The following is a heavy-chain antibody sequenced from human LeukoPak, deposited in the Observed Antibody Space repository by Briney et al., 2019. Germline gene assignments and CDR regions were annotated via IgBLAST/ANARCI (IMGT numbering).Heavy chain of an antibody. CDR3: ARLAVAGTDFDY. CDR2: ISSSSGYI. V-gene: IGHV3-21*01. D-gene: IGHD6-19*01. J-gene: IGHJ4*02. Sequence: PGGSLRLSCAASGFTFSSYSMNWVRQAPGKGLEWVSSISSSSGYIYYADSVKGRFTISRDNAKNSLYLQMNSLRAEDTAVYYCARLAVAGTDFDYWGQGTLVTVSS. CDR1: GFTFSSYS.